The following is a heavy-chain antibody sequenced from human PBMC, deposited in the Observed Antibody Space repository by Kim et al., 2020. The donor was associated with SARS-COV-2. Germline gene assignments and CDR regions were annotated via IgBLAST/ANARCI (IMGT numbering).Heavy chain of an antibody. D-gene: IGHD2-2*02. J-gene: IGHJ5*02. CDR3: ARQGTYCSSTSCYSWLDP. V-gene: IGHV5-10-1*01. CDR1: GYSFTSYW. Sequence: GESLKISCKGSGYSFTSYWISWVRQMPGKGLEWMGRIDPSDSYTNYSPSFQGHVTISADKSISTAYLQWSSLKASDTAMYYCARQGTYCSSTSCYSWLDPWGQGTLVTVSS. CDR2: IDPSDSYT.